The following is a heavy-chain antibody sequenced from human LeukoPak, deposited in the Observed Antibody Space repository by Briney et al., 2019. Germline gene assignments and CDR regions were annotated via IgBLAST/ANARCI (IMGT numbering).Heavy chain of an antibody. D-gene: IGHD2-2*03. CDR2: ISDEGSSK. V-gene: IGHV3-30*04. CDR1: GFTFSNHA. J-gene: IGHJ3*02. CDR3: ARVDDLDAFDI. Sequence: PGGSLRLPCVTSGFTFSNHAMHWVRQGPGKGLEWVAVISDEGSSKFYADSVKGRFTISRDNSKNTLFLQINSLRPEDTAVYYCARVDDLDAFDIWGQGTLVTVSS.